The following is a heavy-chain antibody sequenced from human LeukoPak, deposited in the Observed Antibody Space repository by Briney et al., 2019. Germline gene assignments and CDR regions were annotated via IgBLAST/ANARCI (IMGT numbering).Heavy chain of an antibody. CDR2: IWHDGRNK. Sequence: GGSLRLSCAASGFTFTIYGMHWVRQAPGKGLEWVAVIWHDGRNKYYADSVKGRFTISRDNSKNTLYLQMNSLRAEDTAVYYCARGDEYSSSSSYYYYMDVWGKGTTVTVSS. V-gene: IGHV3-33*01. D-gene: IGHD6-6*01. CDR1: GFTFTIYG. CDR3: ARGDEYSSSSSYYYYMDV. J-gene: IGHJ6*03.